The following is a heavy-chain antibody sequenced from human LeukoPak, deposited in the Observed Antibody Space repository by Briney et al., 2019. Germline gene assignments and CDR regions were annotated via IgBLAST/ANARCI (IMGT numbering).Heavy chain of an antibody. D-gene: IGHD3-16*01. CDR1: GLTLSNSA. CDR2: ISGASGKS. V-gene: IGHV3-23*01. Sequence: GGSLRLSCAAAGLTLSNSAMSWVRQAPGKGLEWVSMISGASGKSYSADSVKGRFTVSRDDSKNTLFLQMNSLRVDDTAVYYCATWGHVEYWGQGTQVTVSS. CDR3: ATWGHVEY. J-gene: IGHJ4*02.